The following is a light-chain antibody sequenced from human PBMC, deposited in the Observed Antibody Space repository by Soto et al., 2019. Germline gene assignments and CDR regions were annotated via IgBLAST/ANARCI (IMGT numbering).Light chain of an antibody. CDR3: CSYAGSSIGV. J-gene: IGLJ1*01. V-gene: IGLV2-11*01. CDR2: DVS. CDR1: SSDVGGYNY. Sequence: QSVLTQPRAVSGSPGQSVTISCTGTSSDVGGYNYVSWYQQHPGKAPKLMIYDVSKRPSGVPDRFSGSKSGNTASLTISGLQAEDEADYYCCSYAGSSIGVFGTGTKLTVL.